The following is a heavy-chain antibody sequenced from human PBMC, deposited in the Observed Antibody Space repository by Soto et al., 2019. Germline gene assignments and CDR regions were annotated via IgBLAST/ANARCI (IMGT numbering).Heavy chain of an antibody. CDR3: ARSRRQVVYNGMDV. D-gene: IGHD6-6*01. CDR1: GYTFTGYY. Sequence: WASVKVSCKASGYTFTGYYMHWVRQAPGQGLEWMGWINPNSGGTNYAQKFQGRVTMTRDTSISTAYMELSRLRSDDTAVYYCARSRRQVVYNGMDVWGQGTTVTVSS. CDR2: INPNSGGT. V-gene: IGHV1-2*02. J-gene: IGHJ6*02.